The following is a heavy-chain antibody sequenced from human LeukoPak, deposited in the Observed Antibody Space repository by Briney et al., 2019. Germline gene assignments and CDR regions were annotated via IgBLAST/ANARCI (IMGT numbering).Heavy chain of an antibody. Sequence: GGSLRLSCAASGFTFSNFGMHWVRQAPGKGLEWVALISYDGRNKYYADSVKGRSTISRDTSKNTLYLQMNSLRAEDTAVYYCAKDQSSGYFDYCGQGTLVTVSS. CDR3: AKDQSSGYFDY. CDR1: GFTFSNFG. CDR2: ISYDGRNK. D-gene: IGHD6-19*01. J-gene: IGHJ4*02. V-gene: IGHV3-30*18.